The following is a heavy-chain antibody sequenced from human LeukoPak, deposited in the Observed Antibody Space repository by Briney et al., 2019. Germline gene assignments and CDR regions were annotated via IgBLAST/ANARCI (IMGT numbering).Heavy chain of an antibody. J-gene: IGHJ4*02. CDR1: GFTFSSYW. V-gene: IGHV3-7*01. CDR3: ARDPGAGYFDY. D-gene: IGHD1-26*01. Sequence: PGGSLRLSCAASGFTFSSYWMSWVRQAPGRGLEWVANIKQDGSEKYYVDSVKGRFTISRDNAKNSLYLQMNSLRAEDTAVYYCARDPGAGYFDYWGQGTLVTVSS. CDR2: IKQDGSEK.